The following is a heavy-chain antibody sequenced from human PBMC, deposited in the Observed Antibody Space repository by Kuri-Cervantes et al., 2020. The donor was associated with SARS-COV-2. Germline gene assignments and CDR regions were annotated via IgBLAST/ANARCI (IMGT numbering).Heavy chain of an antibody. CDR3: AKAMSSPGAFDI. J-gene: IGHJ3*02. D-gene: IGHD2-2*01. CDR1: GFTFSSYG. V-gene: IGHV3-33*06. Sequence: GESLKISCAASGFTFSSYGMHWVRQAPGKGLEWVAVIWYDGSNKYYADTVKGRFTISRDNSKNTLYLQMNSLRAEDTAVYYCAKAMSSPGAFDIWGQGTMVTVSS. CDR2: IWYDGSNK.